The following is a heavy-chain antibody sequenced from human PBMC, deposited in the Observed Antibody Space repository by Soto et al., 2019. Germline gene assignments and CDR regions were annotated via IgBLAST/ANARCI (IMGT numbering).Heavy chain of an antibody. V-gene: IGHV3-23*01. CDR2: ISRSGGST. CDR3: AKESIAMTVVVVTTPDY. D-gene: IGHD3-22*01. CDR1: GFTFSSYA. J-gene: IGHJ4*02. Sequence: PGGSLRLSCAASGFTFSSYAMSWVRQAPGKGLEWVATISRSGGSTYYADSVKGRFTTSRDNHKDTLYLQMNSLRVDDTAVYYCAKESIAMTVVVVTTPDYWGQGALVTVSS.